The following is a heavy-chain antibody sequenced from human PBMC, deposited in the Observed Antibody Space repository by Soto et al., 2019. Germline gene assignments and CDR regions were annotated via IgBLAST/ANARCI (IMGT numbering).Heavy chain of an antibody. J-gene: IGHJ6*02. CDR3: ARDYYDSSGYFGVTYYYGMDV. V-gene: IGHV1-46*01. D-gene: IGHD3-22*01. CDR1: GYTFTSYY. CDR2: INPSGGST. Sequence: VSCKASGYTFTSYYMHWVRQAPGQGLEWMGIINPSGGSTSYAQKFQGRVTMTRDTSTSTVYMELSSLRSEDTAVYYCARDYYDSSGYFGVTYYYGMDVWGQGTTVTVSS.